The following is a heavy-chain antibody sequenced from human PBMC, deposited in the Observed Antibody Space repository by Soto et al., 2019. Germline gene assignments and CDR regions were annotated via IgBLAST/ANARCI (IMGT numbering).Heavy chain of an antibody. D-gene: IGHD1-26*01. CDR2: IWCDESNK. CDR3: AKGGSNAAMDV. J-gene: IGHJ6*02. V-gene: IGHV3-33*08. Sequence: ESGGGVVQPGRSLRLSCAASGFTFSYYGMHWVRQAPGKGLEWVAIIWCDESNKYYADSVTGRFTISRDNSNNMVYLQMNSLRAEDTAVYYCAKGGSNAAMDVWGQGTTVTVSS. CDR1: GFTFSYYG.